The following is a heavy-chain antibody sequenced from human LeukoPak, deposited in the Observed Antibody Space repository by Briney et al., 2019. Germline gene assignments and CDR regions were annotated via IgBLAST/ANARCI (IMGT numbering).Heavy chain of an antibody. D-gene: IGHD3-10*01. CDR2: IYTSGST. J-gene: IGHJ5*02. V-gene: IGHV4-61*02. CDR1: GGSISSGSYY. CDR3: AREITMVRGVITINWFDP. Sequence: PSETLSLTCTVSGGSISSGSYYCSWIRQPAGKVLEWIGRIYTSGSTNYHPYLTSRVIISVDKSKNQSSLKLPSVTAAGPAVYYCAREITMVRGVITINWFDPWRQGTLVTVSS.